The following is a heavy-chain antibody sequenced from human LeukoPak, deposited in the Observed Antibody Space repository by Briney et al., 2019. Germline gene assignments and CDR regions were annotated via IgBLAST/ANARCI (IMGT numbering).Heavy chain of an antibody. V-gene: IGHV3-9*01. Sequence: GGSLRLSCAASGFTFDDYAMHWVRQAPGKGLEWVPGISWHSGSIGYADSVKGRFTISRDNAKNSLCLQMNSLRAEDTALYYCAKDMGNSSGYYFDYWGQGTLVTVSS. CDR3: AKDMGNSSGYYFDY. J-gene: IGHJ4*02. CDR1: GFTFDDYA. D-gene: IGHD3-22*01. CDR2: ISWHSGSI.